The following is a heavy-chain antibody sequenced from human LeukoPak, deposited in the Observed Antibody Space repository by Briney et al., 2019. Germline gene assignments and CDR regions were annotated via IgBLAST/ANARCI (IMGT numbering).Heavy chain of an antibody. J-gene: IGHJ6*02. CDR3: ARVPTGTNPRDYYGMDV. Sequence: ASVKVSCKASGYTFTSYDINWVRQATGQGLEWMGWMNPNSGNTGYAQKFQGRVTMTRNTSISTAYMELSSLRSEDTAVYYCARVPTGTNPRDYYGMDVWGQGTTVTVSS. CDR1: GYTFTSYD. CDR2: MNPNSGNT. V-gene: IGHV1-8*01. D-gene: IGHD1-1*01.